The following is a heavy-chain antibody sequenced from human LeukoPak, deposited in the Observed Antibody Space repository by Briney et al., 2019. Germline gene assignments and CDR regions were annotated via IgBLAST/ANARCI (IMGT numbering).Heavy chain of an antibody. D-gene: IGHD3-10*01. CDR1: GFTFSDFY. CDR3: ARERSHYGMDV. V-gene: IGHV3-11*01. J-gene: IGHJ6*02. Sequence: GGSLRLSCAASGFTFSDFYTSWIRQAPGEGLEWVSYISSSGSTIDYADSVKGRFTISRDNAKNSLYLQMNSLRAEDTAVYYCARERSHYGMDVWGQGTTVTVSS. CDR2: ISSSGSTI.